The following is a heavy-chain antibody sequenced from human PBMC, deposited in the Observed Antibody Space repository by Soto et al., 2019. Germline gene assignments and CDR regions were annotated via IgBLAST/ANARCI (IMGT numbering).Heavy chain of an antibody. V-gene: IGHV1-3*01. Sequence: ASVKVSCKASGYTFTGYYIHWVRQAPGQGLEWMGWINAGNGNTKYSQRFQGRVTITRDTSASTAYMELSSLRSEDTAVYYCARAVAVAADFDYWGQGTLVTVSS. D-gene: IGHD6-19*01. J-gene: IGHJ4*02. CDR2: INAGNGNT. CDR1: GYTFTGYY. CDR3: ARAVAVAADFDY.